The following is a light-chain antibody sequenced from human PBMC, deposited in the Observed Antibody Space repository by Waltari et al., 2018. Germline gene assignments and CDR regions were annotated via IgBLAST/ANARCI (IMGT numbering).Light chain of an antibody. CDR2: EVS. CDR3: SSYTSSSSVV. Sequence: QSALTQPASVSGSPGQSFPISCTGTSTDVGGYKYGSWYQQHPGKAPKLMIYEVSNRPSGVSNRFSGSKSGNTASLTISGLQAEDEADYYCSSYTSSSSVVFGGGTKLTVL. J-gene: IGLJ2*01. V-gene: IGLV2-14*01. CDR1: STDVGGYKY.